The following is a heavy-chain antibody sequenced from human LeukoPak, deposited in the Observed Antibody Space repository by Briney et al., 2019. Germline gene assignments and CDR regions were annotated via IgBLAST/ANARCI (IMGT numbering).Heavy chain of an antibody. CDR1: GFTFASYG. CDR2: ITTNGGRT. J-gene: IGHJ1*01. CDR3: AIMHGYYDGTGYWVQ. D-gene: IGHD3-22*01. Sequence: GGSLRLSCAASGFTFASYGMSWVRQAPGKGLEWVSFITTNGGRTSYADSVEGRFTISRDNPRYTLYMQMNSLRDEDTAVYYCAIMHGYYDGTGYWVQWGQGTLVTVSS. V-gene: IGHV3-23*01.